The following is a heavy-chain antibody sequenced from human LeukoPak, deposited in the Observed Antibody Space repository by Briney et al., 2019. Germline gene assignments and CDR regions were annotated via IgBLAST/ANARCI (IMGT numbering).Heavy chain of an antibody. Sequence: PGRSLRLSCVASGFTFSSYTIHWVRQAPGKGLEWVAVISYDGSNKYYADSVKGRFTISRDNSKNTLYLQMNSLRPEDAAVYYCARYGNGAWLGHYAFDMWGQGTMVTVSS. D-gene: IGHD6-19*01. V-gene: IGHV3-30-3*01. J-gene: IGHJ3*02. CDR3: ARYGNGAWLGHYAFDM. CDR2: ISYDGSNK. CDR1: GFTFSSYT.